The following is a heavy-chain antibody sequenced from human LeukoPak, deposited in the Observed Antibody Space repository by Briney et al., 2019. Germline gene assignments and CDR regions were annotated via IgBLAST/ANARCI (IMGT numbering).Heavy chain of an antibody. J-gene: IGHJ4*02. V-gene: IGHV4-39*01. CDR3: ARGYCSGGSCYWGDY. CDR1: GGSISSIGYY. Sequence: PSETLSLTCIVSGGSISSIGYYWGWIRQPPGKGLEWLGNVYYSGSTFYNPSLRSRVTTSVDTSKSQFSLKLNSMPAADTAVYYCARGYCSGGSCYWGDYWGQGALVTVSS. CDR2: VYYSGST. D-gene: IGHD2-15*01.